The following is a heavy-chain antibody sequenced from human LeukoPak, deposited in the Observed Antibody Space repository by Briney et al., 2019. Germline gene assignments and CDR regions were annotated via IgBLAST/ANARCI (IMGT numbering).Heavy chain of an antibody. D-gene: IGHD3-22*01. CDR1: GFTFSNYW. V-gene: IGHV3-74*01. J-gene: IGHJ5*02. CDR3: ARPRDSSANWFDP. CDR2: INSDGTST. Sequence: GGSLRLSCAASGFTFSNYWMHWVRQAPGKGLVWVSRINSDGTSTTYADSVKGRFTISRDNAENTLYLEMNSLRADDTAAYYCARPRDSSANWFDPWGQGTLVTVSS.